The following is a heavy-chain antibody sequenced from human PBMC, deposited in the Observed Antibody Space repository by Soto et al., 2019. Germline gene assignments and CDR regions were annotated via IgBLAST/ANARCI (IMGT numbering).Heavy chain of an antibody. V-gene: IGHV3-7*01. CDR2: IDRDGRAK. CDR3: ARDGSSGDAPLLKYGLDG. J-gene: IGHJ6*02. CDR1: GFTFSRYG. D-gene: IGHD3-22*01. Sequence: XGSLRLSCAASGFTFSRYGVTWVRQAPGKGLEWVANIDRDGRAKYYVDSVRGRLTISRDNAKNSLYLQVNSLRAEDTAVYYCARDGSSGDAPLLKYGLDGWGQGTSVTVSS.